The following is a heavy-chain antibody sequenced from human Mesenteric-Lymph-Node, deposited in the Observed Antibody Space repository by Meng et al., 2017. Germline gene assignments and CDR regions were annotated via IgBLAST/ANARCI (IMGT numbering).Heavy chain of an antibody. CDR1: GYTFTAYY. Sequence: ASVKVSCKASGYTFTAYYIHWVRQAPGQGLEWMGRVNPDTGAANYAQKFQGRVTMTRDTSSSTAYMELSSLRSDDTAVFYCARDLVNYFDRSGYSEGDYWGQGTLDTVSS. D-gene: IGHD3-22*01. J-gene: IGHJ4*02. CDR3: ARDLVNYFDRSGYSEGDY. V-gene: IGHV1-2*06. CDR2: VNPDTGAA.